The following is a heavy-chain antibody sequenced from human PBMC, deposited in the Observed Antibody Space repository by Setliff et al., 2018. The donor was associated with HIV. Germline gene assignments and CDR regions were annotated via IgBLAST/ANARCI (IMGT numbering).Heavy chain of an antibody. V-gene: IGHV1-2*02. CDR1: EYTFTGYY. CDR3: AKTAMTGDPAIGWFDP. CDR2: INPHSGGT. Sequence: ASVKVSCKASEYTFTGYYIHWVRQAPGQGLEWMGWINPHSGGTNYARNFQGRVTMTRDTSIRTAYMELSRLRSDDTAVYYCAKTAMTGDPAIGWFDPWGQGTLVTVSS. D-gene: IGHD7-27*01. J-gene: IGHJ5*02.